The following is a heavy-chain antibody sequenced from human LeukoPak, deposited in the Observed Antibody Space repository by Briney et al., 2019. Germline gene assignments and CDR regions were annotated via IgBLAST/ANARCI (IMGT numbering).Heavy chain of an antibody. V-gene: IGHV3-53*01. CDR3: ARDTRGISVAGYYYYFYMDV. CDR2: IYSGGST. D-gene: IGHD6-19*01. CDR1: GFTVSSNY. J-gene: IGHJ6*03. Sequence: GGSLRLSCAASGFTVSSNYMSWVRQAPGKGLEWVSVIYSGGSTYYADSVKGRFTISRDNSKNTMYLQMNSLRAEDTAVYYCARDTRGISVAGYYYYFYMDVWGKGTTVTVSS.